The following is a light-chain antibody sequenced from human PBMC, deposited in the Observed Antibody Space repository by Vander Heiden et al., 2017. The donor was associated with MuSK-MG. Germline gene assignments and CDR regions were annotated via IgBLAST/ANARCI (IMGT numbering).Light chain of an antibody. Sequence: ELVLTQSPATLSLSPRERATLSCRASQSVSSYLAWYQQKPGQAPRLLIYDASNRATGIPARFSGSGSGTDFTLTISSLEPEDFAVYYCQQRSNWPPTFGQGTRLEIK. CDR2: DAS. CDR3: QQRSNWPPT. J-gene: IGKJ5*01. CDR1: QSVSSY. V-gene: IGKV3-11*01.